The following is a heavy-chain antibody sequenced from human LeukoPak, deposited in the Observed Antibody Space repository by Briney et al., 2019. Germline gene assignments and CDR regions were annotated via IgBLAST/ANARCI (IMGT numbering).Heavy chain of an antibody. J-gene: IGHJ4*02. D-gene: IGHD3-22*01. Sequence: GGSLRLSCAASGFTFNNYAMSWVRQAPGKGLEWVSAVTGSGSSTYYADSVKGWFAISRDNSKNTLYLQMNSLRAEDTAVYYCAKADNSGYYYVYWGQGTLVTVSS. CDR3: AKADNSGYYYVY. V-gene: IGHV3-23*01. CDR2: VTGSGSST. CDR1: GFTFNNYA.